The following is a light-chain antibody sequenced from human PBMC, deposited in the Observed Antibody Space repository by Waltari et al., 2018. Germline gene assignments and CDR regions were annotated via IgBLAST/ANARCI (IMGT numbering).Light chain of an antibody. J-gene: IGLJ3*02. CDR2: GGTGGSVG. V-gene: IGLV9-49*01. CDR3: GADHASGSNFVWV. Sequence: QPVLTQPPSASASLGASVTLTCTLSSGYSNYKVDWYQQRPGKGPRFVVRGGTGGSVGSKGDGRPDRFSVLGSCLDRYLTIKNIQEEDESDYHCGADHASGSNFVWVFGGGTKLTVL. CDR1: SGYSNYK.